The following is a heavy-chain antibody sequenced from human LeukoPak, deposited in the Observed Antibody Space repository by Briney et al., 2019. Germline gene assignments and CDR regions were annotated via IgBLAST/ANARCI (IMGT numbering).Heavy chain of an antibody. D-gene: IGHD2-8*02. CDR3: ARRAVSRVVSTVDAFDY. CDR2: VYPGDSDT. CDR1: GYSFSEYW. J-gene: IGHJ4*02. Sequence: GESLKISCKASGYSFSEYWIAWVRQMPEKGLEWMGLVYPGDSDTRYSPSFQGQVTISADQSTSTASLQWSSLKASDTAMYYCARRAVSRVVSTVDAFDYWAQGTLVTVSS. V-gene: IGHV5-51*01.